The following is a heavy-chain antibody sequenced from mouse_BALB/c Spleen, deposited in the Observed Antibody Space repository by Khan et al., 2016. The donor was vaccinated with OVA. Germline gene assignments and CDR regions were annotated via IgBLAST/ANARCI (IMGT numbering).Heavy chain of an antibody. D-gene: IGHD1-1*02. CDR3: ASGGYWYFDV. CDR2: INTYTGEP. V-gene: IGHV9-3-1*01. J-gene: IGHJ1*01. CDR1: GYTFTNYG. Sequence: QIQLVQSGPELKKPGETVKISCKVSGYTFTNYGMNWVKQPPGKGLKWMGWINTYTGEPTYADDFKGRFAFSLDTSANTAFLQFNNLKNEDAATYFCASGGYWYFDVWGAGTTVTVSS.